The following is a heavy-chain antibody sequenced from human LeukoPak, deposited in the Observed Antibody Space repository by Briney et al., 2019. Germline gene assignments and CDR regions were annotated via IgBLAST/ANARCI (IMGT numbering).Heavy chain of an antibody. CDR1: GFTLSSYS. D-gene: IGHD3-3*01. J-gene: IGHJ4*02. CDR3: ARDPQYYDFWSGYYSYFDY. V-gene: IGHV3-21*01. CDR2: ISSSSSYI. Sequence: AGGSLRLSCAASGFTLSSYSMNWVRQAPGKGLEWVSSISSSSSYIYYADSVKGRFTISRDNAKNSLYLQMNSLRAEDTAVYYCARDPQYYDFWSGYYSYFDYWGQGTLVTVSS.